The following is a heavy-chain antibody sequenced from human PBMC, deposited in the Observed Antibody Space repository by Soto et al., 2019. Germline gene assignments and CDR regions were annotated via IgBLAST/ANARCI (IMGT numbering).Heavy chain of an antibody. CDR1: GGTFSSYT. V-gene: IGHV1-69*02. Sequence: QVQLVQSGAEVKKPGSSVKVSCKASGGTFSSYTISWVRQAPGQGLEWMGRIIPILGIANYAQKFPGRVTITADKSTGTAYMELSSLRSEDKAVYYFAGGQPGSGSYDDYWGQGTLVTVSS. J-gene: IGHJ4*02. CDR3: AGGQPGSGSYDDY. CDR2: IIPILGIA. D-gene: IGHD3-10*01.